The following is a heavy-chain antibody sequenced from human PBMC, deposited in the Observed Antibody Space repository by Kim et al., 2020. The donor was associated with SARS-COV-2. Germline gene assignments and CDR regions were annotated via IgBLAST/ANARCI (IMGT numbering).Heavy chain of an antibody. Sequence: GGSLRLSCAASGFTFSSYEMNWVRQAPGKGLEWVSYISSSGSTIYYADSVKGRFTISRDNAKNSLYLQMNSLRAEDTAVYYCARAGSDGSGSRGYYYGMDVWGQGTTVTVSS. CDR2: ISSSGSTI. D-gene: IGHD3-10*01. J-gene: IGHJ6*02. CDR1: GFTFSSYE. CDR3: ARAGSDGSGSRGYYYGMDV. V-gene: IGHV3-48*03.